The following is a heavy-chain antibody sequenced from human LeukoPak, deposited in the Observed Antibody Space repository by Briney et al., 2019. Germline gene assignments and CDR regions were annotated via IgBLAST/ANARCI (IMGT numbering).Heavy chain of an antibody. CDR2: INPSGGST. D-gene: IGHD3-10*01. V-gene: IGHV1-46*01. CDR3: ARDGAPAFYYYMDV. J-gene: IGHJ6*03. Sequence: ASVKVSCKASGGTFSSYAISWVRQSPGQGLEWMGIINPSGGSTNYAQKFQGRVTMTRDTSTSTVYMELSSLRSEDTAVYFCARDGAPAFYYYMDVWGKGTTVTISS. CDR1: GGTFSSYA.